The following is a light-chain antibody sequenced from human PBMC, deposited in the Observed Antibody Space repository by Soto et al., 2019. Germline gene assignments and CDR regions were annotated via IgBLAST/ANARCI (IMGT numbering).Light chain of an antibody. Sequence: EIVMTQSPATLSLSPGERATLSCRASQSVASGHLAWYQQTPGQAPRLLVSDASIRATGIPDRFSGSASGTDFTLTLSRLEPEDSAMYYCQQYGTAPITFGQGTRLEIK. J-gene: IGKJ5*01. CDR2: DAS. V-gene: IGKV3-20*01. CDR3: QQYGTAPIT. CDR1: QSVASGH.